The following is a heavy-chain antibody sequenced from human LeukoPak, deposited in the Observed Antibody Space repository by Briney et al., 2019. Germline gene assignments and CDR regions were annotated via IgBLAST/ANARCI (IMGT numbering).Heavy chain of an antibody. CDR2: IDYRGSA. D-gene: IGHD4-17*01. V-gene: IGHV4-39*01. CDR3: ARGSPDGAPFDY. J-gene: IGHJ4*02. CDR1: GGSISSSSFY. Sequence: SETLSLTCTVSGGSISSSSFYCRWIRQPPGAGPEWIGSIDYRGSAYYNPSLKSRVTISGDTSKNQFSLKLSPVTAADTAVYYCARGSPDGAPFDYWGQGTLVTVSS.